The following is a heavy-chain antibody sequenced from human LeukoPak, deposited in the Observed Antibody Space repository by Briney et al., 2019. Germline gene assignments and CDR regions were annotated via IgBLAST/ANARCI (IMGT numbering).Heavy chain of an antibody. CDR1: GFTFSSYS. J-gene: IGHJ4*02. CDR2: ISSSSSYI. D-gene: IGHD3-3*01. CDR3: ASFGFWSGLLIDY. Sequence: GGSLRLSCAASGFTFSSYSMNWVRQAPGKGLEWVSSISSSSSYIYYADSVKGRFTISRDNAKNSLYLQMNSLRAEDTAVYYCASFGFWSGLLIDYWGQGTLVTVSS. V-gene: IGHV3-21*01.